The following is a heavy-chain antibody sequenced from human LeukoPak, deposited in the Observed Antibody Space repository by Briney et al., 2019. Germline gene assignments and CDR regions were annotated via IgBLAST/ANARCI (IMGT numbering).Heavy chain of an antibody. Sequence: GESLKISCKGSGYSFTSYWIGWVRQMPGKGLEWMGIIYPGDSDTRYSPSFQGQVTISADKSISTAYLQWSSLKASDTAMYYCARGNYGSGIIXXPXDYWGQXXLVXXSS. CDR2: IYPGDSDT. CDR3: ARGNYGSGIIXXPXDY. D-gene: IGHD3-10*01. CDR1: GYSFTSYW. J-gene: IGHJ4*02. V-gene: IGHV5-51*01.